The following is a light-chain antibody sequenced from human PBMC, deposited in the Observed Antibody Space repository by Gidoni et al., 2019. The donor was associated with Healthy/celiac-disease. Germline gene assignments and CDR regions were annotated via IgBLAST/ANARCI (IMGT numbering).Light chain of an antibody. V-gene: IGKV1-5*03. CDR2: KAS. Sequence: DIQMPPSPSTLSAYVGDRVTIPCRASHSISSWLAWYQQKPGKAPKLLIYKASSLESGVPSRFSGSGSGTEFTLTISSLQPDDFATYYCQQYNSYSWTFGQGTKVEIK. CDR3: QQYNSYSWT. CDR1: HSISSW. J-gene: IGKJ1*01.